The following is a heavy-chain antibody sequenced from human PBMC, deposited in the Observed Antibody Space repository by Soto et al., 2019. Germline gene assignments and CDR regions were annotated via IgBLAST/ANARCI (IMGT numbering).Heavy chain of an antibody. Sequence: QLQESGPGLVKPSGTLSLTCAVSGGSVTTNYWWGWVRQSPVTGLEWIGEMSHSGATNYSPSLKSRVTLSVHSSKIQFSLELKSVAAADTAVDFCGICSGWYTIHSWGQGTLVNVSS. CDR1: GGSVTTNYW. J-gene: IGHJ4*02. D-gene: IGHD6-19*01. CDR3: GICSGWYTIHS. V-gene: IGHV4-4*02. CDR2: MSHSGAT.